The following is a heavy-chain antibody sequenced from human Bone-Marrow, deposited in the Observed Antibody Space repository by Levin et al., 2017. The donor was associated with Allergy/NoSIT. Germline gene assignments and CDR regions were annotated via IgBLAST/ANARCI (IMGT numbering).Heavy chain of an antibody. J-gene: IGHJ4*02. V-gene: IGHV4-39*01. CDR3: ASRTYRD. Sequence: SQTLSLTCTVSGGSISGSTYYWGWIRQPPGKGLEWIGSIYYDGSTYYNPSLKSRITLSVDTSRNQFSLKVRSVTAADTAVYYCASRTYRDWGQGTLVTVSS. D-gene: IGHD2-21*01. CDR1: GGSISGSTYY. CDR2: IYYDGST.